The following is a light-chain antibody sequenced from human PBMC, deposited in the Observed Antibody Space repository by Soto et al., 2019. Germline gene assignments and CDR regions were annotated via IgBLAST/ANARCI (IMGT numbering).Light chain of an antibody. CDR3: QQYNNRGYT. J-gene: IGKJ2*01. Sequence: DIQMAQSPSTLSASVGDRVTITCRASQSISSWLAWYQQKPGKAPKLLIYKASSLESGVPSRFSGSGSGTEFTLTISSLQPDDFATYYCQQYNNRGYTFGQGTKLEIK. CDR1: QSISSW. CDR2: KAS. V-gene: IGKV1-5*03.